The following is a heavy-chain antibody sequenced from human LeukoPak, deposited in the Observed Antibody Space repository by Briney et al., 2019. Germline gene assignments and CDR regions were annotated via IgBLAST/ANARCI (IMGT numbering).Heavy chain of an antibody. J-gene: IGHJ4*02. CDR2: ISSNGGST. Sequence: PGGSLRLSCAASGFTFSSYAMHWVRQAPGKGLEYVSAISSNGGSTYYANSVKGRFTISRDNSKNTLYLQMGSLRAEDMAVYYCARGDIVVVPAALDYWGQGTLVTVSS. CDR3: ARGDIVVVPAALDY. V-gene: IGHV3-64*01. D-gene: IGHD2-2*01. CDR1: GFTFSSYA.